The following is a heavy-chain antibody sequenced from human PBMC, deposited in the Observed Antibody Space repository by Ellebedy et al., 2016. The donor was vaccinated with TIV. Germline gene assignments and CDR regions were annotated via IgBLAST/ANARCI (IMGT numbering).Heavy chain of an antibody. CDR1: GFTFSNYC. Sequence: GESLKISCDASGFTFSNYCMTWVRQAPAKGLESVSAISSSSTTIYYADSVKGRFTTTRDNAKNSLYRQMNSLRDEDTAVYYCARGCATPDYWGQGTVVTVSS. CDR3: ARGCATPDY. V-gene: IGHV3-48*02. CDR2: ISSSSTTI. J-gene: IGHJ4*02. D-gene: IGHD2-15*01.